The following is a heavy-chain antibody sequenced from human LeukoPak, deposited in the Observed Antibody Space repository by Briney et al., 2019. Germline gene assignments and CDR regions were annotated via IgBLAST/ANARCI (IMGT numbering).Heavy chain of an antibody. CDR2: ISGSGGST. V-gene: IGHV3-23*01. J-gene: IGHJ3*02. CDR3: AKNVVDRYYYDSSGYSEAHDAFDI. Sequence: PGGSLRLSCAASGFTFGSYAMSWVRQAPGKGLEWVSAISGSGGSTYYADSVKGRFTISRDNSKNTLYLQMNSLRAEDTAVHYCAKNVVDRYYYDSSGYSEAHDAFDIWGQGTMVTVSS. CDR1: GFTFGSYA. D-gene: IGHD3-22*01.